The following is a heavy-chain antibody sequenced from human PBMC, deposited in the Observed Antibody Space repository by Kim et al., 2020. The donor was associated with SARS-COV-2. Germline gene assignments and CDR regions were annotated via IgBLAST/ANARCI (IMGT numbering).Heavy chain of an antibody. D-gene: IGHD5-18*01. J-gene: IGHJ4*02. Sequence: YYNPSLQSRVTISVDTSKNQFSLKLSSVTAADTAVYYCARRGNTANPFDYWGQGTLVTVSS. V-gene: IGHV4-39*07. CDR3: ARRGNTANPFDY.